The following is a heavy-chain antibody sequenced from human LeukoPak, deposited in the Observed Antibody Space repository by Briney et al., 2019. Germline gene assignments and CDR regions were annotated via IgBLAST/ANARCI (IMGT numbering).Heavy chain of an antibody. J-gene: IGHJ4*02. Sequence: PGGSLRLSCAASGFTFSSYAMSWVRQAPGKGLEWVSAISGSGGSTYYADSVKGRFTISRDNSKNTLYLQMNSLRAEDTAVYYCARVSWLETYYFDYWGQGTLVTVSS. CDR2: ISGSGGST. V-gene: IGHV3-23*01. CDR1: GFTFSSYA. CDR3: ARVSWLETYYFDY. D-gene: IGHD6-19*01.